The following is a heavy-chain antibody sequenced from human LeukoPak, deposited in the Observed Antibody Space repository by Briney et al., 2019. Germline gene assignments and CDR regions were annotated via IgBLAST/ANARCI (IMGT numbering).Heavy chain of an antibody. J-gene: IGHJ4*02. CDR3: ARGKRDYDYVWGSYRSHYFDY. CDR1: GGSFSGYY. D-gene: IGHD3-16*02. CDR2: INHSGST. V-gene: IGHV4-34*01. Sequence: SETLSLTCAVYGGSFSGYYWSWIRQPPGKGLEWIGEINHSGSTNYNPSLKSRVTISVDTSKNQFSLKLSSVTAADTAVYYCARGKRDYDYVWGSYRSHYFDYWGKGTLVTVSS.